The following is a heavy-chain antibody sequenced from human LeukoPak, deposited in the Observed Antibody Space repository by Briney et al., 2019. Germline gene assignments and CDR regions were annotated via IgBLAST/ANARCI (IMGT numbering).Heavy chain of an antibody. Sequence: ASVKASCKASGGTFSSYAISWVRQAPGQGLEWMGGIIPIFGTANYAQKLQGRVTMTTDTSTSTAYMELRSLRSDDTAVYYCAVSSGSRGYFQHWGQGTLVTVSS. J-gene: IGHJ1*01. CDR3: AVSSGSRGYFQH. CDR1: GGTFSSYA. D-gene: IGHD6-19*01. CDR2: IIPIFGTA. V-gene: IGHV1-69*05.